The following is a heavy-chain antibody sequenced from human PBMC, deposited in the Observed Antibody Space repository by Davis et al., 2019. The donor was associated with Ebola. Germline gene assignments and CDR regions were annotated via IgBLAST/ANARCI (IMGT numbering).Heavy chain of an antibody. V-gene: IGHV4-59*01. CDR1: GGSISSYY. Sequence: SETLSLTCTVSGGSISSYYWSWIRQPPGKGLEWIGYIYYSGSTNYNPSLKSRVTISVDTSKNQFSLKLSSVTAADTAVYYCARLKQQLDPGWFDPWGQGTLVTVSS. CDR3: ARLKQQLDPGWFDP. J-gene: IGHJ5*02. CDR2: IYYSGST. D-gene: IGHD6-13*01.